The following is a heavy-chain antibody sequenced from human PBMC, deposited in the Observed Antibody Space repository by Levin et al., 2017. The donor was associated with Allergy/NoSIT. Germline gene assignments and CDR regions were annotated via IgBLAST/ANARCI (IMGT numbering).Heavy chain of an antibody. CDR3: ARGHVGQWLVRFDY. CDR1: GGSISSSNW. Sequence: SQTLSLTCAVSGGSISSSNWWSWVRQPPGKGLEWIGEIYHSGSTNYNPSLKSRVTISVDKSKNQFSLKLSSVTAADTAVYYCARGHVGQWLVRFDYWGQGTLVTVSS. CDR2: IYHSGST. D-gene: IGHD6-19*01. J-gene: IGHJ4*02. V-gene: IGHV4-4*02.